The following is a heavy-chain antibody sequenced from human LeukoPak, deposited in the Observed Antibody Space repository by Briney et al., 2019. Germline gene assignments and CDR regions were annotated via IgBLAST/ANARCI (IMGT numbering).Heavy chain of an antibody. CDR1: GFTFSSYD. CDR2: ISSSSNTI. V-gene: IGHV3-48*03. Sequence: PGGSLRLSCAASGFTFSSYDMNWVRQAPGKGLEWVSYISSSSNTIYYADSVKGRFTISRDNAKNSLYLQMNSLRAEDTALYYCARGVATITRRYFDYWGRGTLVTVSS. D-gene: IGHD5-12*01. CDR3: ARGVATITRRYFDY. J-gene: IGHJ4*02.